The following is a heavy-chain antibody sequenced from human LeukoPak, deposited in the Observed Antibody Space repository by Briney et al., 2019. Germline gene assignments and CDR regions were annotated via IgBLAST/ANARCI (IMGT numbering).Heavy chain of an antibody. D-gene: IGHD3-16*01. CDR1: GFTFSSYE. J-gene: IGHJ4*02. Sequence: GGSLRLSCAASGFTFSSYEMNWVRQAPGKGLEWASYISSSGSTIYYADSVKGRFTISRDNAKNSLYLQMNSLRAEDTAVYYCAREFALGGYFDYWGQGTLVTVSS. V-gene: IGHV3-48*03. CDR2: ISSSGSTI. CDR3: AREFALGGYFDY.